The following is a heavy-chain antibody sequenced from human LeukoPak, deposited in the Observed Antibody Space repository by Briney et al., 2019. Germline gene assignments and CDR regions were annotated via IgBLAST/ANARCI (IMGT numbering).Heavy chain of an antibody. CDR2: ISHYT. CDR1: GYTFTSYG. D-gene: IGHD1-1*01. V-gene: IGHV1-18*01. J-gene: IGHJ4*02. Sequence: GASVKVSCKASGYTFTSYGISWVRQAPGQGLEWMGWISHYTNYPQKFQGRVTMTTDTSTSTAYMELRSLRSDDTAIYYCVRMRVPSDDVDFDYWGQGILVTVSS. CDR3: VRMRVPSDDVDFDY.